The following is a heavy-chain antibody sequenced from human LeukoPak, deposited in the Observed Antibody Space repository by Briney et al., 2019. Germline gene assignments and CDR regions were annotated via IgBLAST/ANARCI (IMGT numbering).Heavy chain of an antibody. D-gene: IGHD3-10*01. CDR1: GYTFTGYY. Sequence: GASVKVSCKASGYTFTGYYMHWVRQAPGQGLEWMGWINPNSGGTNYAQKFRGRVTMTRDTSISTAYMELSRLRSDDTAVYYCARDLFRGSTNYGMDVWGQGTTVTVSS. J-gene: IGHJ6*02. V-gene: IGHV1-2*02. CDR3: ARDLFRGSTNYGMDV. CDR2: INPNSGGT.